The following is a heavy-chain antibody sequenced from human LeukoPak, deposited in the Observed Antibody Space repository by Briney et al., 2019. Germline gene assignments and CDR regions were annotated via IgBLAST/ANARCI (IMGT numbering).Heavy chain of an antibody. D-gene: IGHD3-22*01. CDR2: IYYSGGT. CDR3: ARGGRLLGKFDY. J-gene: IGHJ4*02. V-gene: IGHV4-59*01. CDR1: GGSITNYY. Sequence: SETLSLTCTVSGGSITNYYWSWIRQPPGKGLEWIGYIYYSGGTNYNPSLKSRVTISVDTSTNQFSLKLSSVTAADTAVYFCARGGRLLGKFDYWGQGTLVTVSS.